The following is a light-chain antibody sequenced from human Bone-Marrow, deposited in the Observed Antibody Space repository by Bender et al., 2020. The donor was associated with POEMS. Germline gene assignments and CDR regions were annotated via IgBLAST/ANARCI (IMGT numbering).Light chain of an antibody. CDR2: EGT. CDR3: CSSARSNWV. Sequence: QFALTQPASVAGSPGQSITISCTGTSSDVDYYNFVSWYQQHPGKAPRLMIYEGTKRPSGVSFRFFGSKSANTASLTISGLQPEDEADYYCCSSARSNWVFGGGTKLTVL. V-gene: IGLV2-23*01. J-gene: IGLJ3*02. CDR1: SSDVDYYNF.